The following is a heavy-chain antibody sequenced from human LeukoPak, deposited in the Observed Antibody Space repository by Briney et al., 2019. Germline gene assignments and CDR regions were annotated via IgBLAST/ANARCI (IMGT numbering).Heavy chain of an antibody. Sequence: SETLSLTCTVSGGSVSSGNYYWSWIRQPPGKGLEWIGYISYSGSTNYNPSLKSRVTISVDTSKNRFSLRLSSVTAADSAVYYCARDDYGDRFDYWGQGTLVTVSS. CDR3: ARDDYGDRFDY. D-gene: IGHD4-17*01. J-gene: IGHJ4*02. CDR2: ISYSGST. V-gene: IGHV4-61*01. CDR1: GGSVSSGNYY.